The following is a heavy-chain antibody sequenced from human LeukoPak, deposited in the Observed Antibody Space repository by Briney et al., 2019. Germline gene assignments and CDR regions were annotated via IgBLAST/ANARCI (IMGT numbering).Heavy chain of an antibody. CDR1: RFTFSNYA. V-gene: IGHV3-23*01. D-gene: IGHD6-19*01. J-gene: IGHJ4*02. CDR2: ITGSGDYT. CDR3: ARRSGIAVAGAFDY. Sequence: GGSLRLSCTGSRFTFSNYAMSWVRQAPGKGLEWVSAITGSGDYTDYADSVKGRFTISRDNSRNTAFLQMNSLRAEDTAVYYCARRSGIAVAGAFDYWGQGTLVTVSS.